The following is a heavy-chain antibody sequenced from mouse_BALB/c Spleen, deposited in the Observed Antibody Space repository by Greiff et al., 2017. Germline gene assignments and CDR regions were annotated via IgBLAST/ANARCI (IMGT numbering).Heavy chain of an antibody. CDR1: GFAFSSYD. J-gene: IGHJ4*01. V-gene: IGHV5-12-1*01. CDR2: ISSGGGST. CDR3: ARLVPITTVD. Sequence: EVKVVESGGGLVKPGGSLKLSCAASGFAFSSYDMSWVRQTPEKRLEWVAYISSGGGSTYYPDTVKGRFTISRDNAKNTLYLQMSSLKSEDTAMYYCARLVPITTVDWGQGTSVTVSS. D-gene: IGHD1-1*01.